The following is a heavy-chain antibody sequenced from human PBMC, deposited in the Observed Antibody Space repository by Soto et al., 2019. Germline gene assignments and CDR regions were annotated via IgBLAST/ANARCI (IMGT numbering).Heavy chain of an antibody. CDR3: AKDAVAVYYYYGMDV. D-gene: IGHD6-19*01. CDR1: GFTFDDYT. V-gene: IGHV3-43*01. Sequence: GGSLRLSCAASGFTFDDYTMHWVRQAPGKGLEWVSLISWDGGSTYYADSVKGRFTISRDNSKNSLYLQMNSLRTEDTALYYCAKDAVAVYYYYGMDVWGQGTTVTVSS. J-gene: IGHJ6*02. CDR2: ISWDGGST.